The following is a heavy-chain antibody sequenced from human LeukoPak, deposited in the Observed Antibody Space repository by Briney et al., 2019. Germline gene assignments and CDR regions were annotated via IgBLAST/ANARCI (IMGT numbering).Heavy chain of an antibody. CDR2: IYSGSTT. CDR3: AKGPRPGSSGCPNLDH. V-gene: IGHV3-53*01. Sequence: HPGGSLRLSCAASGFTVSSNYMNWVRQAPGKGLEWVSLIYSGSTTNYADSVKGRFTISRDNSKNTLYLQMNSLRVEDTAVYYCAKGPRPGSSGCPNLDHWGQGTLVTVSS. D-gene: IGHD3-22*01. J-gene: IGHJ4*02. CDR1: GFTVSSNY.